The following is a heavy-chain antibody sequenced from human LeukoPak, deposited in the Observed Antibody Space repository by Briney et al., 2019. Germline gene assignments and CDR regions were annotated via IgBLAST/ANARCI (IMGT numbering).Heavy chain of an antibody. Sequence: GGSLRLSCAASGFTFSSYEMIWVRQAPGKGLEWISYIGNSGTPIYYEDSVKGRFTVSRDNAKNSLYLQMHSLRADDTAIYYCARDGGDKTAYYGDQFDCWGQGTLVTVSS. J-gene: IGHJ4*02. CDR3: ARDGGDKTAYYGDQFDC. CDR1: GFTFSSYE. CDR2: IGNSGTPI. D-gene: IGHD3-9*01. V-gene: IGHV3-48*03.